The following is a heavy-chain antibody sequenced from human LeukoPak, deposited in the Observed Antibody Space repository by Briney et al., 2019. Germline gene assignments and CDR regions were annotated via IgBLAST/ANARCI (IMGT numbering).Heavy chain of an antibody. CDR2: IKQDGSEK. D-gene: IGHD3-22*01. J-gene: IGHJ4*02. V-gene: IGHV3-7*01. CDR1: GFMFSSSW. CDR3: ARDLYRIVVVPHYFDY. Sequence: GGSLRLSCAASGFMFSSSWMTWVRQAPGKGLEWVANIKQDGSEKYYVDSVKGRFTISRDNAKNSLYLQMNSLRAEDTAVYYCARDLYRIVVVPHYFDYWGQGTLVTVSS.